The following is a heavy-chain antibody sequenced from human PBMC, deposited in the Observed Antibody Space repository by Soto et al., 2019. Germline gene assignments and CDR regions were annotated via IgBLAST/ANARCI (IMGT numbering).Heavy chain of an antibody. V-gene: IGHV3-23*01. CDR2: ISGRGVGT. D-gene: IGHD6-13*01. CDR1: GCSFSSYS. Sequence: GGSLRRSCAASGCSFSSYSISWVRHAPCRVLEWVSAISGRGVGTYYADSVKGRFTISRDNSKNTLYLQMNSLRAEDTSVYYCAKDLVDAAGSYWGTGTWITVSS. J-gene: IGHJ4*02. CDR3: AKDLVDAAGSY.